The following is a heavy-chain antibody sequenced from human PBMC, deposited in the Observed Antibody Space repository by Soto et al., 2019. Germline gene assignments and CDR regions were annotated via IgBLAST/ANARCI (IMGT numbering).Heavy chain of an antibody. V-gene: IGHV4-4*07. Sequence: SETLSLTCTVSGASLNNYYWSWARQPAGKGLEWVGRIYTSGSTNYNPSLESRVTMSVDTSKNQFSLKLSSVTAADTAVYYCARGGLAPDYWGQGTLVTVSS. CDR3: ARGGLAPDY. CDR1: GASLNNYY. CDR2: IYTSGST. J-gene: IGHJ4*02.